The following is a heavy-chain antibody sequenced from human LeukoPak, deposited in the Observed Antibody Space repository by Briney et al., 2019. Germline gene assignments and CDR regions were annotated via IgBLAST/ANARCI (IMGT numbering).Heavy chain of an antibody. V-gene: IGHV4-34*01. CDR1: GGSFSGYY. J-gene: IGHJ4*02. D-gene: IGHD6-19*01. CDR3: ARGVVGPAALGRIAGAGTLDY. CDR2: INHSGST. Sequence: KPSETLSLTCAVYGGSFSGYYGSWIRQPPGKGLEWIGEINHSGSTNYNPSLKSRVTISVDTSKNQFSLKLSSVTAADTAVYYCARGVVGPAALGRIAGAGTLDYWGQGTLVTVSS.